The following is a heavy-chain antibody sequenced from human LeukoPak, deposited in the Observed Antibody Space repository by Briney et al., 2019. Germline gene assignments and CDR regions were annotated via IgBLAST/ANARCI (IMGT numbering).Heavy chain of an antibody. V-gene: IGHV4-39*01. J-gene: IGHJ4*02. Sequence: SETLSLTCTVSGGSISSSSYYWGWIRQPPGKGLEWIGSIYYSGSTYYNPSLKSRVTISVDTSKNQFSLKLSSVTAADTAVYYCPRGSSGLVFDYWGQGTLVTVSS. CDR3: PRGSSGLVFDY. D-gene: IGHD6-19*01. CDR1: GGSISSSSYY. CDR2: IYYSGST.